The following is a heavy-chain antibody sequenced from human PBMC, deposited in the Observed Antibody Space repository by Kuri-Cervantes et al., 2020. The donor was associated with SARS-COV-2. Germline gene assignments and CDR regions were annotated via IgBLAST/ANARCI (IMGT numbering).Heavy chain of an antibody. J-gene: IGHJ4*02. V-gene: IGHV3-30*02. Sequence: GGSLSLSCAASEFTFSSYGMHWVRQAPGKGLEWAAFIRYDGSNKYYADSVKGRFTISRDNSKNTLYLQMNSLRAEDTAVYYCANDRAAVAVELAHFDYWGQGTLVTVSS. D-gene: IGHD6-19*01. CDR3: ANDRAAVAVELAHFDY. CDR1: EFTFSSYG. CDR2: IRYDGSNK.